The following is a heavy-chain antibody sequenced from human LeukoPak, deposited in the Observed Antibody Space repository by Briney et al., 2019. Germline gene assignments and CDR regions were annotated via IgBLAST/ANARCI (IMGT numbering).Heavy chain of an antibody. J-gene: IGHJ4*02. CDR1: GYTFSSYA. Sequence: GASVKVSCKASGYTFSSYAIQWVRQAPGERLEWMGWINADNGNTKYSQEFQGRVTITRDTSATTAYMELSSLRSEDTAVYYCARDRGYSGYDHDFDYWGQGTLVTVSS. V-gene: IGHV1-3*01. D-gene: IGHD5-12*01. CDR3: ARDRGYSGYDHDFDY. CDR2: INADNGNT.